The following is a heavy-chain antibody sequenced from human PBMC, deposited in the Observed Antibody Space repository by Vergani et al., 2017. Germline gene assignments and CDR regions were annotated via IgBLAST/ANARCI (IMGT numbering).Heavy chain of an antibody. Sequence: EVQLVESGGGLVQPGGSLRLSCAASGFTFSSYAMHWVRQAPGKGLEYVSAISSNGGSTYYANSVKGRFTISRDNSKNTLYLQMNSLRAEDTAVYYCAKGAIITIFGVVNYFDYWGQGTLVTVSS. J-gene: IGHJ4*02. D-gene: IGHD3-3*01. V-gene: IGHV3-64*01. CDR1: GFTFSSYA. CDR3: AKGAIITIFGVVNYFDY. CDR2: ISSNGGST.